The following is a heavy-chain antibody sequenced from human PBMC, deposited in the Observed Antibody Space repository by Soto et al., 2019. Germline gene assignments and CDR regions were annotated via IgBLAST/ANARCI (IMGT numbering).Heavy chain of an antibody. CDR1: GFTFSSYW. V-gene: IGHV3-74*01. CDR3: APHGGWILGHGMDV. Sequence: EVQLVESGGGLVQPGGSLRLSCAASGFTFSSYWMHWVRQAPGKGLVWVSRINSDGSSTSYADSVKGRFTISRDNAKNTLYLQMNSLRAEDTAVYYCAPHGGWILGHGMDVWGQGTTVTVSS. J-gene: IGHJ6*02. CDR2: INSDGSST. D-gene: IGHD6-19*01.